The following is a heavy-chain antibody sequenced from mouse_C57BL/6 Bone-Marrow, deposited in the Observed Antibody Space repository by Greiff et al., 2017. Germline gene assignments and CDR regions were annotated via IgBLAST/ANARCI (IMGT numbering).Heavy chain of an antibody. Sequence: EVQLQQSGPELVKPGASVKISCKASGYTFNDYYMNWVKQSPGQSLEWIGDINPNNGGTRYNQKFKGKATLTVDKSSSTAYMELRSLTSEDPAVYYCARDDGSTFYWFDYWGQGTTLTVSS. CDR1: GYTFNDYY. CDR3: ARDDGSTFYWFDY. J-gene: IGHJ2*01. CDR2: INPNNGGT. V-gene: IGHV1-26*01. D-gene: IGHD1-1*01.